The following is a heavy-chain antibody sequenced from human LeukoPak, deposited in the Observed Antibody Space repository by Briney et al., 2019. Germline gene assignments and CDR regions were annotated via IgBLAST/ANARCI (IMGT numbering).Heavy chain of an antibody. Sequence: PSETLSLTCAVYGGSFSGYYWSWIRQPPGKGLEWIGEINHSGSTNYNPSLKSRVTISVDTSKNQFSLKLSSVTAADTAVYYCAKRGEQQLRDGDAFDIWGQGTMVTVSS. J-gene: IGHJ3*02. CDR1: GGSFSGYY. CDR2: INHSGST. D-gene: IGHD6-13*01. CDR3: AKRGEQQLRDGDAFDI. V-gene: IGHV4-34*01.